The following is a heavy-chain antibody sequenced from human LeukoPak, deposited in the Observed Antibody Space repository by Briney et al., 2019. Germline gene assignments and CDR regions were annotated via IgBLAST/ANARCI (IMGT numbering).Heavy chain of an antibody. CDR2: FNHNWGT. CDR3: AASIWFGIYPDY. Sequence: PSETLSLTCAVYSGSFSGYYWTWFRQPPGKGLEWIGEFNHNWGTKYNPSLNSRVTISVDTSNNHLSLKLTSVTAADTAVYYCAASIWFGIYPDYWGQGTLVTVSS. D-gene: IGHD3-10*01. J-gene: IGHJ4*02. V-gene: IGHV4-34*01. CDR1: SGSFSGYY.